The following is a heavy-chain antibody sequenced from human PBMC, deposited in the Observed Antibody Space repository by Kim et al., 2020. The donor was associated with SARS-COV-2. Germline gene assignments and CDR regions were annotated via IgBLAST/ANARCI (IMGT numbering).Heavy chain of an antibody. V-gene: IGHV1-18*04. CDR3: AREGIKQWLARVDYYYYGMDV. CDR1: GYTFTSYG. J-gene: IGHJ6*02. Sequence: ASVKVSCKASGYTFTSYGISWVRQAPGQGLEWMGWISAYNGNTNYAQKLQGRVTMTTDTSTSTAYMELRSLRSDDTAVYYCAREGIKQWLARVDYYYYGMDVWGQGTTATVSS. CDR2: ISAYNGNT. D-gene: IGHD6-19*01.